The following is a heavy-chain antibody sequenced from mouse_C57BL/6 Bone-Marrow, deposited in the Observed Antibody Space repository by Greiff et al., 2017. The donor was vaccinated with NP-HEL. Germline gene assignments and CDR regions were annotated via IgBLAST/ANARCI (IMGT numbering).Heavy chain of an antibody. CDR2: FHPYNDDT. CDR3: ARGGNYWYYFAY. J-gene: IGHJ2*01. CDR1: GYTFTTYP. D-gene: IGHD2-1*01. V-gene: IGHV1-47*01. Sequence: QVQLKESGAELVKPGASVKMSCKASGYTFTTYPIEWVKQNHGKSLEWIGNFHPYNDDTEYNEKFKNKATLTVEKSSSTVYLELSRLTSDDSSVYYCARGGNYWYYFAYGGQGTTLTVSS.